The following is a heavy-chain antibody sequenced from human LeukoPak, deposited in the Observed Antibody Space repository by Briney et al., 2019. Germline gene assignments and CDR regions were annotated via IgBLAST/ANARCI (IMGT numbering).Heavy chain of an antibody. CDR2: ISAYNGNT. J-gene: IGHJ4*02. V-gene: IGHV1-18*01. CDR3: ARDGPGTTYFDY. Sequence: EASVKVSCKASGYTFTSYGISWVRQAPGQGLEWMGWISAYNGNTNYAQKFQGRVTMTRDTSISTAYMELSSLRSDDTAVYYCARDGPGTTYFDYWGQGTLVTVSS. CDR1: GYTFTSYG. D-gene: IGHD1-7*01.